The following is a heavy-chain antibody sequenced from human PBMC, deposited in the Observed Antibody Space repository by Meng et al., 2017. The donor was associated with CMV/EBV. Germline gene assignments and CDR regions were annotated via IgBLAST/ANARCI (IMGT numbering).Heavy chain of an antibody. D-gene: IGHD1-14*01. CDR3: AVGWYCAFDY. Sequence: GESLKISCKGSGYSFTNYWISWVRQMPGKGLEWMGTIDPSDSYTNYSPSFQGHVTISADKSNSTAYLQWSSLKASDTAMYYCAVGWYCAFDYWGQGTLVTVSS. V-gene: IGHV5-10-1*01. J-gene: IGHJ4*02. CDR1: GYSFTNYW. CDR2: IDPSDSYT.